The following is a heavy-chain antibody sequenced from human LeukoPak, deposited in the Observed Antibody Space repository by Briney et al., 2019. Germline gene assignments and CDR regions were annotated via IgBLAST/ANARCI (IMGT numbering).Heavy chain of an antibody. J-gene: IGHJ4*02. CDR1: GFTFSSYA. CDR2: ISSNGGST. CDR3: ARDRLLGY. D-gene: IGHD4-11*01. V-gene: IGHV3-64*01. Sequence: QPGGSLRLPCAASGFTFSSYAMHWVRQAPGKGLEYVSAISSNGGSTCYANSVKGRFTISRDNSKNTLYLQMGSLRAEDMAVYYCARDRLLGYWGQGTLVTVSS.